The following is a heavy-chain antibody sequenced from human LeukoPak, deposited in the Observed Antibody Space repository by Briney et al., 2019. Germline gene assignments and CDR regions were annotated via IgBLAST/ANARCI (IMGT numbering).Heavy chain of an antibody. Sequence: SETLSLTCTVSGGSISSYYWSWIRQPPGKGLEWIGYIYYSGSTNYNPSLKSRVTISVDTSKNQFSLKLSSVTAADTAVYYCARAPSYCSGGSCYSPRGDYYYYMDVWGKGTTVTVSS. CDR2: IYYSGST. CDR3: ARAPSYCSGGSCYSPRGDYYYYMDV. D-gene: IGHD2-15*01. CDR1: GGSISSYY. V-gene: IGHV4-59*01. J-gene: IGHJ6*03.